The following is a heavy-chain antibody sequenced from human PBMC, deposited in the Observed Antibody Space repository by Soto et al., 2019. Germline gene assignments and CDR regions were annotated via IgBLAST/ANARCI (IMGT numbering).Heavy chain of an antibody. D-gene: IGHD6-6*01. CDR3: ASCSNIAALSWFDH. CDR1: GYTFTSYG. J-gene: IGHJ5*02. V-gene: IGHV1-18*04. Sequence: QVQLVQSGAEVKKPGASVRVSCKASGYTFTSYGIRWVRQAPGQGLEWMGWISAYNGNTNYAQKLQGRVTMTTDTSKIPAYMELRVLRADDTPEYYCASCSNIAALSWFDHWGQGTRVTVSS. CDR2: ISAYNGNT.